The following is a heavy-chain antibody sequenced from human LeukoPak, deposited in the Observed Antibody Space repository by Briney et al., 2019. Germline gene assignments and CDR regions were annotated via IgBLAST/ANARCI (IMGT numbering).Heavy chain of an antibody. Sequence: ASVKVSCKASGYTFTSYAMHWVRQAPGQRLEWMGWINAGNGNTKYSQKLQGRVTMTTDTSTSTAYMELRSLRSDDTAVYYCARGPRKYCSGGSCYSYYYYYGMDVWGQGTTVTVSS. D-gene: IGHD2-15*01. CDR3: ARGPRKYCSGGSCYSYYYYYGMDV. V-gene: IGHV1-3*01. J-gene: IGHJ6*02. CDR2: INAGNGNT. CDR1: GYTFTSYA.